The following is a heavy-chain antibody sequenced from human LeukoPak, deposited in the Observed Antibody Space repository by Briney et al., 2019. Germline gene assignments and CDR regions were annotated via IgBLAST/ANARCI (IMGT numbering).Heavy chain of an antibody. CDR3: ARRIAAAGITWFDP. V-gene: IGHV3-11*01. CDR1: GFTFSDYY. J-gene: IGHJ5*02. D-gene: IGHD6-13*01. CDR2: ISSSGTTI. Sequence: PGGSLRLSCAASGFTFSDYYMSWLRQAPGKGLEWVSYISSSGTTIYYADSVKGRFTISRDNAKNSLYLQMNSLRAEDTAVYYCARRIAAAGITWFDPWGQGTLVTVSS.